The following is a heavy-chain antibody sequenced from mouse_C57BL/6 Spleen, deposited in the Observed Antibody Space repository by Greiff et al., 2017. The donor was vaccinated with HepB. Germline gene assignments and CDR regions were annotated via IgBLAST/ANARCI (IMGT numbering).Heavy chain of an antibody. J-gene: IGHJ3*01. Sequence: QVHVKQPGAELVKPGASVKLSCKASGYTFTSYWMHWVKQRPGQGLEWIGMIHPNSGSTNYNEKFKSKATLTVDKSSSTAYMQLSSLTSEDSAVYYCARGQDYDGYPFAYWGQGTLVTVSA. V-gene: IGHV1-64*01. CDR2: IHPNSGST. D-gene: IGHD2-3*01. CDR3: ARGQDYDGYPFAY. CDR1: GYTFTSYW.